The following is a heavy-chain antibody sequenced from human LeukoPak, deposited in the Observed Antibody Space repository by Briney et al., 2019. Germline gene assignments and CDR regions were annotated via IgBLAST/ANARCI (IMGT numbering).Heavy chain of an antibody. J-gene: IGHJ4*02. CDR2: IYSTGST. CDR3: ARAPILYYFDC. Sequence: PSETLSLTCTVSGGSISSYYWSWIRQPPGKELEWIGYIYSTGSTSYNPSLKSRVTISIDTSKNQFSLNLYSVAAADTAVYYCARAPILYYFDCWGQGTLVTVSS. V-gene: IGHV4-59*08. CDR1: GGSISSYY.